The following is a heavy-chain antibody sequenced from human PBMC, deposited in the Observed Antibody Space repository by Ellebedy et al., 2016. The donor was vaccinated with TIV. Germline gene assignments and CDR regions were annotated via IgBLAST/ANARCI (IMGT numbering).Heavy chain of an antibody. D-gene: IGHD4-17*01. V-gene: IGHV4-59*08. CDR1: GGSISSYY. CDR3: VKPLNYGDYAS. Sequence: SETLSLTCTVSGGSISSYYWSWIRQPPGKGLEWIGYIYYSGSTNYNPSLKSRVTISVDTSKNQFSLKLSSVTAADTAVYYCVKPLNYGDYASWGQGTLVTVSS. CDR2: IYYSGST. J-gene: IGHJ5*02.